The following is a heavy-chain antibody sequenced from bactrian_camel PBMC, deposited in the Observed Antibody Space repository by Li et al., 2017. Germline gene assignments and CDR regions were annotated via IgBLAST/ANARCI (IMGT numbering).Heavy chain of an antibody. V-gene: IGHV3S31*01. CDR3: AAGARAIGYGCIVGSWYPPPGFGY. D-gene: IGHD6*01. J-gene: IGHJ6*01. CDR1: GFTFRSAA. Sequence: VQLVESGGGLVQPGGSLRLSCAASGFTFRSAAMSWVRQAPGKGLEWVSRIIHDGDITSYADSVKGRFTISRDNAKNTLYLQMNSLKTEDTAVYYCAAGARAIGYGCIVGSWYPPPGFGYWSQGTQVTVS. CDR2: IIHDGDIT.